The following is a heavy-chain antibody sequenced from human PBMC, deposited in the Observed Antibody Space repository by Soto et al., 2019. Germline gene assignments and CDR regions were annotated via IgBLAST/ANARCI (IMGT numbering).Heavy chain of an antibody. V-gene: IGHV1-69*13. CDR3: AAPLGQRYRTNGVCPSGGMDV. CDR1: GGTFSSYA. J-gene: IGHJ6*02. CDR2: IIPIFGTA. D-gene: IGHD2-8*01. Sequence: SVKVSCKASGGTFSSYAISWVRQAPGQGLEWMGGIIPIFGTANYAQKFQGRVTITADESTSTAYMELSSLRSEDTAVYYCAAPLGQRYRTNGVCPSGGMDVCVQGNTVNVSS.